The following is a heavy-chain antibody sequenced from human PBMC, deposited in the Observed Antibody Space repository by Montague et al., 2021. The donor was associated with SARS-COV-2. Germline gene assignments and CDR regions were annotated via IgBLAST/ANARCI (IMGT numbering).Heavy chain of an antibody. CDR1: GGSISSSNW. D-gene: IGHD3-10*01. CDR3: ARVHPLWFGELLLDYYYYYGMDV. Sequence: SETLSLTCAVSGGSISSSNWWSWARQPPGKGLEWIGEIYHSGSTNYNPSLKSRVTISVDKSKNQFSLKLSSVTAADTAVYYCARVHPLWFGELLLDYYYYYGMDVWGQGTTVTVS. J-gene: IGHJ6*02. CDR2: IYHSGST. V-gene: IGHV4-4*02.